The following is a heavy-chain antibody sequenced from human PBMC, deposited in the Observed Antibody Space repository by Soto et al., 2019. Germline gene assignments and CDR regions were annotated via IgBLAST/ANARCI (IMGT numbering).Heavy chain of an antibody. D-gene: IGHD2-15*01. CDR3: AREPYCSGGSCYYYYGMDV. V-gene: IGHV1-69*08. Sequence: QVQLVQSGAEVKKPGSSVKVSCKASGGTFSSYTIIWVRQAPGQGLEWMGRIIPILGIANYAQKFQGRVTITADKSTSTAYMELSSLRSEDTAVYYCAREPYCSGGSCYYYYGMDVWGQGTTVTVSS. CDR2: IIPILGIA. J-gene: IGHJ6*02. CDR1: GGTFSSYT.